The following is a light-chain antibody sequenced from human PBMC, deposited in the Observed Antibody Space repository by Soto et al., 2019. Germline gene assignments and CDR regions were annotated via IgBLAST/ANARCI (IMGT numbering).Light chain of an antibody. CDR3: QSYDSSLSGAV. CDR1: TSNIGAGYD. CDR2: GNS. V-gene: IGLV1-40*01. J-gene: IGLJ2*01. Sequence: QSVLTQSPSVSGAPGHRVTISCTGSTSNIGAGYDVHWYQQLPGTAPKLLMYGNSNRPSGVPERFSGSKSGTSASLAITGLQAEDEADYYCQSYDSSLSGAVFGGGTKLTVL.